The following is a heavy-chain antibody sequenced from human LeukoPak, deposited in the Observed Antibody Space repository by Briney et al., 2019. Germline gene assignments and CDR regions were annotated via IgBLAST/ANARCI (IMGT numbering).Heavy chain of an antibody. Sequence: GGSLRLSCAVSGFTVSSNYMSWVRQAPGNGLEWVSLIHSGGNTDYADSLKDRVTISRDNSKNMVNLQINSVRPEDTAVYYCARERRYCSGDNCYSGHDYWGQGALVIVSS. V-gene: IGHV3-53*01. CDR1: GFTVSSNY. CDR2: IHSGGNT. D-gene: IGHD2-15*01. J-gene: IGHJ4*02. CDR3: ARERRYCSGDNCYSGHDY.